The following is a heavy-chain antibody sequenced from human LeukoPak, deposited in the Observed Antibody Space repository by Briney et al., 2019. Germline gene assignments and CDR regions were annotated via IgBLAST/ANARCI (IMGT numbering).Heavy chain of an antibody. J-gene: IGHJ6*03. CDR3: ARDHYCSGGSCFSTSGTNYYYYMDV. CDR1: GFTISNHG. D-gene: IGHD2-15*01. Sequence: GGTLRLSCAASGFTISNHGMSWVRQAPGKGLEWVANIKQDGSEKYYVDSVKGRFTISRDNAKNSLYLQMNSLRAEDTAVYYCARDHYCSGGSCFSTSGTNYYYYMDVWGKGTTVTISS. CDR2: IKQDGSEK. V-gene: IGHV3-7*01.